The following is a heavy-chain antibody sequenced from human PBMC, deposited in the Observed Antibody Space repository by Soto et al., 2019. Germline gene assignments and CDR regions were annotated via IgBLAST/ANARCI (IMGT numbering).Heavy chain of an antibody. D-gene: IGHD1-26*01. CDR2: IIPILGIA. CDR3: ARDEHDSGSYYGFDP. J-gene: IGHJ5*02. V-gene: IGHV1-69*10. Sequence: ASVKVSCKASGGTFSSYAISWVRQAPGQGLEWMGGIIPILGIANYAQKFQGRVTITADKSTSTAYMELSSLRSEDTAVYYCARDEHDSGSYYGFDPWGQGTLVTVSS. CDR1: GGTFSSYA.